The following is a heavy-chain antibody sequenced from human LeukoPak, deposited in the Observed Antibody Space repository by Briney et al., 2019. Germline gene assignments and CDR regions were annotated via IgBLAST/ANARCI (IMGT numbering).Heavy chain of an antibody. CDR3: AREGPEGYYYGSGSSVNWFDP. V-gene: IGHV3-21*01. D-gene: IGHD3-10*01. CDR2: ISSSSSYI. CDR1: GFTFSSYW. J-gene: IGHJ5*02. Sequence: GGSLRLSCAASGFTFSSYWMHWVRQAPGKGLEWVSSISSSSSYIYYADSVKGRFTISRDNAKNSLYLQMNSLRAEDTAVYYCAREGPEGYYYGSGSSVNWFDPWGQGTLVTVSS.